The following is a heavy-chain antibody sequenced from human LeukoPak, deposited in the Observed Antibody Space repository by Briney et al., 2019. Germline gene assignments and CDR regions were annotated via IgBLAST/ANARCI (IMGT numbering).Heavy chain of an antibody. Sequence: ASVNVSCKASGYTFTVYYMHWVRQAPGQGREGMGWINPNSGGTNYAQKFQGRVTMTRDTSISTAYMELSRLRSDDTAVYYCARDDCSSTSCYTLDYWGQGTLVTVSS. J-gene: IGHJ4*02. CDR1: GYTFTVYY. CDR2: INPNSGGT. V-gene: IGHV1-2*02. D-gene: IGHD2-2*02. CDR3: ARDDCSSTSCYTLDY.